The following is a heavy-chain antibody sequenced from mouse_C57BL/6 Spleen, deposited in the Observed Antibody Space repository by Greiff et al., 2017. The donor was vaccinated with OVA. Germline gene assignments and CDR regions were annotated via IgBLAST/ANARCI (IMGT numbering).Heavy chain of an antibody. D-gene: IGHD2-1*01. V-gene: IGHV1-26*01. CDR2: INPNNGGT. Sequence: EVQLQPSGPELVKPGASVKISCKASGYTFTDYYMNWVKQSHGTSLEWIGDINPNNGGTSYKQKFKGKATLTVAKSSSTAYMELRSLSSEDSAVYYFARNYFAYWGQGTLVTVSA. J-gene: IGHJ3*01. CDR3: ARNYFAY. CDR1: GYTFTDYY.